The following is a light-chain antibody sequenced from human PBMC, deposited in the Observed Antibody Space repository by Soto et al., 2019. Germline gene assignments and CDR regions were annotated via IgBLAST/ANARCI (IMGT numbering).Light chain of an antibody. J-gene: IGLJ2*01. Sequence: QSALTQPASVSGSPGQSITISCTGTSSDVGGYIYVSWYQQNPGKAPKLMIYEVTNRPSGVSNRFSGSKSGNTASLTISGLQAEDEADYYCSSYTTSSTVVFGGGTKVTVL. CDR3: SSYTTSSTVV. CDR1: SSDVGGYIY. V-gene: IGLV2-14*01. CDR2: EVT.